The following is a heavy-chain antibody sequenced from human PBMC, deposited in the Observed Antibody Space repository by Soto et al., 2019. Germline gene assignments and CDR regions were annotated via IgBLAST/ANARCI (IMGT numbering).Heavy chain of an antibody. D-gene: IGHD3-3*01. CDR1: GGTFSSYA. CDR3: ARVERFLEWLLFDY. CDR2: IIPIFGTA. Sequence: ASVKVSCKASGGTFSSYAISWVRQAPGQGLEWMGGIIPIFGTANYAQKFQGRVTITADESTSTAYMELSSLRSEDTAVYYCARVERFLEWLLFDYWGQGTLVTVSS. V-gene: IGHV1-69*13. J-gene: IGHJ4*02.